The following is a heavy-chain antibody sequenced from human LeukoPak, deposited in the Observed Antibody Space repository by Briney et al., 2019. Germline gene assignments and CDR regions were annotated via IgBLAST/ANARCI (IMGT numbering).Heavy chain of an antibody. CDR1: GGSISSYY. V-gene: IGHV4-59*01. Sequence: SETLSLTCTVSGGSISSYYWSWIRQPPGKGLERIGYIYYSGTTNYNPSLKSRVTISVDTSKNQFSLKLSSVTAADTAVYYCARLSSGTLYLDYWGQGTLVTVSS. J-gene: IGHJ4*02. D-gene: IGHD6-6*01. CDR2: IYYSGTT. CDR3: ARLSSGTLYLDY.